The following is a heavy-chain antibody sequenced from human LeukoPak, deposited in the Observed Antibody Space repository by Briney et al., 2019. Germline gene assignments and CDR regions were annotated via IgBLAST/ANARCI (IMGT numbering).Heavy chain of an antibody. J-gene: IGHJ4*02. Sequence: PGRSLRLSCAASGFTFSSYGMHWVRQAPGKGLEWVAVIWYDGSNKYYADSVKGRFTIPRDNSKNTLYLQMNSLRAEDTAVYYCARSYYYDSSGSHLDYWGQGTLVTVSS. CDR1: GFTFSSYG. CDR2: IWYDGSNK. D-gene: IGHD3-22*01. V-gene: IGHV3-33*01. CDR3: ARSYYYDSSGSHLDY.